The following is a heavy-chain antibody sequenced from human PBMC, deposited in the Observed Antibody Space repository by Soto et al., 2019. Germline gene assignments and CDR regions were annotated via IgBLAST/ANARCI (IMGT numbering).Heavy chain of an antibody. CDR1: GFTFSSYG. CDR3: AKDRRYSSSWWTRDDSSGYLDY. J-gene: IGHJ4*02. CDR2: ISYDGSNK. Sequence: QVQLVESGGGVVQPGRSLRLSCAASGFTFSSYGMHWVRQAPGKGLEWVAVISYDGSNKYYADSVKGRFTISRDNSKNTMYLQMNSLRAEDTAVYYCAKDRRYSSSWWTRDDSSGYLDYWGQGTLVTVSS. D-gene: IGHD6-13*01. V-gene: IGHV3-30*18.